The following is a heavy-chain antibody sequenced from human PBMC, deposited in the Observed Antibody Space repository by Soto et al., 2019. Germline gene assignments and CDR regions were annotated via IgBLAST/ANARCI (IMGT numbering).Heavy chain of an antibody. V-gene: IGHV3-21*01. Sequence: EVQLVESGGGLVKPGGSLRLSCAASGFTFSSYSMNWVRQAPGKGLEWVSSISSSSSYIYYADSVKGRFTISRDNAKNSLYLQMNSLRDEETAVYYCARDYYGSGTLGDWGQGTLVSVSS. CDR2: ISSSSSYI. CDR1: GFTFSSYS. J-gene: IGHJ4*02. CDR3: ARDYYGSGTLGD. D-gene: IGHD3-10*01.